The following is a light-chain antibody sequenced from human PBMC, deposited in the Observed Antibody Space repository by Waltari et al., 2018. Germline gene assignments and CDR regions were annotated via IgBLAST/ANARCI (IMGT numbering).Light chain of an antibody. CDR1: KSVSSN. CDR2: GAS. V-gene: IGKV3-15*01. CDR3: QQYNNWPLT. J-gene: IGKJ4*01. Sequence: EIVMTQPPATLSVSPGERATLSCRASKSVSSNLAWYQQKPGQAPRLLIYGASTRATGIPTRFSGSGSVTEFTLTISSLQSEDFAVYYCQQYNNWPLTFGGGTKVEIK.